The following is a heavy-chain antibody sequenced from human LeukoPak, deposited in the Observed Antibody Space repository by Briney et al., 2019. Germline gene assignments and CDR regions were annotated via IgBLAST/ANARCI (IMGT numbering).Heavy chain of an antibody. V-gene: IGHV5-51*01. CDR3: ARLGGYYYYGMDV. D-gene: IGHD3-3*01. CDR2: IYPGDSDT. CDR1: GYRFTSYW. J-gene: IGHJ6*04. Sequence: GESLKISFKGSGYRFTSYWIGWVRQMPGKGVGWMGIIYPGDSDTRYSPSFQGQVTISADKSISTAYLQWSSLKASDTAMYYCARLGGYYYYGMDVWGKGTTVTVSS.